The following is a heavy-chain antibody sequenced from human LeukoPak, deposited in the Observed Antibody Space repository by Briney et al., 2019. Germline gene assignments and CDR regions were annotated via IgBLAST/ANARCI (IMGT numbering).Heavy chain of an antibody. CDR1: GGSISGYY. J-gene: IGHJ4*02. CDR3: ARYGSGSYHFDY. Sequence: PSETLSLTCTVSGGSISGYYWSWIRQPPGKGLEWIGFIHYSGSTNYKPSLKSRVTISVDTSKNQFSLKLSSLTAADTAVYYCARYGSGSYHFDYWGQGTLVTVSS. D-gene: IGHD3-10*01. V-gene: IGHV4-59*01. CDR2: IHYSGST.